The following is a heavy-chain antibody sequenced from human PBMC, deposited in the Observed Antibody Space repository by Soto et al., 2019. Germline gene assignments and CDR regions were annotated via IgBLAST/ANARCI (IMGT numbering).Heavy chain of an antibody. CDR1: GGSFSGYY. Sequence: SETLSLTCAVYGGSFSGYYWSWIRQPPGKGLEWIGEINHSGSTNYNPSLKSRVTISVDTSKNQFSLKLSSVTAADTAVYYCARGRGYSGLIWIDPWGQGTLVT. CDR2: INHSGST. V-gene: IGHV4-34*01. J-gene: IGHJ5*02. D-gene: IGHD2-15*01. CDR3: ARGRGYSGLIWIDP.